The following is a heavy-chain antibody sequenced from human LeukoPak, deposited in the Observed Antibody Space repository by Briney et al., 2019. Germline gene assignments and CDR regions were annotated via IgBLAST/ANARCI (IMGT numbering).Heavy chain of an antibody. V-gene: IGHV3-43D*03. D-gene: IGHD2-15*01. CDR3: AKDKEVGYCSGGSCSYYYYGMDV. Sequence: GGSLRLSCAASGFTFDDYAMHWVRQAPGKGLEWVSLISWDGGSTYYADSVKGRFTISRVNSKNSLYLQMNSLRAEDTALYYCAKDKEVGYCSGGSCSYYYYGMDVWGQGTTVTVSS. CDR1: GFTFDDYA. CDR2: ISWDGGST. J-gene: IGHJ6*02.